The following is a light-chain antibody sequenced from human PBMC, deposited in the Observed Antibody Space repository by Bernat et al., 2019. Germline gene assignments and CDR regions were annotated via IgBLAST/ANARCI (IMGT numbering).Light chain of an antibody. CDR1: SGHSSYI. CDR2: LEGSGSY. V-gene: IGLV4-60*02. CDR3: ETWDSNTRV. J-gene: IGLJ3*02. Sequence: QPVLTQSSSASASLGSSVKLTCTLSSGHSSYIIAWHQQQPGKAPRYLMKLEGSGSYNKGSGVPDRFSGLSSGADRYLTISNLQFEDEADYYCETWDSNTRVFGGGTKLTVL.